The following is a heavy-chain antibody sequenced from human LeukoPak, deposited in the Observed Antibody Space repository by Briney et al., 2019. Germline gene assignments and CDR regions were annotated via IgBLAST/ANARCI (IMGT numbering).Heavy chain of an antibody. CDR2: IYYSGST. Sequence: SETLSLTCTVSGVSISGYYWSWIRQPPGKGLEWIGYIYYSGSTHYNPSLKSRVTISVDTSKKQFSLKLSSVTAADTAVYYCATMVRGTHMYYFDYSGQGTLVTVSS. CDR1: GVSISGYY. CDR3: ATMVRGTHMYYFDY. D-gene: IGHD3-10*01. V-gene: IGHV4-59*01. J-gene: IGHJ4*02.